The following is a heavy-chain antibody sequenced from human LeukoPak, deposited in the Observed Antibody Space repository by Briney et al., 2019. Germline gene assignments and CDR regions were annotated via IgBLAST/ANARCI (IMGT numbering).Heavy chain of an antibody. D-gene: IGHD1-26*01. CDR3: ARPHSGSFQWGFDS. J-gene: IGHJ3*02. Sequence: PGGSLRLSCAASGFTFSGYWMSWVRQAPGKGLEWVANINQDGSEKYYVDSVKGRFTISRDNSKNTVSLQMNSLRAEDTAVYYCARPHSGSFQWGFDSWGQGTLVTVSS. CDR2: INQDGSEK. CDR1: GFTFSGYW. V-gene: IGHV3-7*01.